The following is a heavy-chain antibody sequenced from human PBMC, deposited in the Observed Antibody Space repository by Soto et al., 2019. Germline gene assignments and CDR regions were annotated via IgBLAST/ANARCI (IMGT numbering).Heavy chain of an antibody. CDR2: INHSGST. CDR3: ARAVRPKDYYDSSGYNDY. D-gene: IGHD3-22*01. V-gene: IGHV4-34*01. Sequence: LSLTCAVYGGSFSGYYWSWIRQPPGKGLEWIGEINHSGSTNYNPSLKSRVTISVDTSKNQFSLKLSSVTAADTAVYYCARAVRPKDYYDSSGYNDYWGQGTLVTVSS. CDR1: GGSFSGYY. J-gene: IGHJ4*02.